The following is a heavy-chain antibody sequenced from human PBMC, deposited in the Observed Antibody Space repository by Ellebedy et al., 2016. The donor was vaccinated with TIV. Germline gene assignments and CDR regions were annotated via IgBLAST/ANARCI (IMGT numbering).Heavy chain of an antibody. CDR2: ISASGVDRT. Sequence: GESLKISCAASGFTFSFSAMSWVRQTPGKGLEWVSAISASGVDRTHYADSVKGRFTISRDISKNTLFLQMDRLRVDDTAVYFCTRDFDALGGYWGQGALVTVS. CDR1: GFTFSFSA. J-gene: IGHJ4*02. V-gene: IGHV3-23*01. D-gene: IGHD3-10*01. CDR3: TRDFDALGGY.